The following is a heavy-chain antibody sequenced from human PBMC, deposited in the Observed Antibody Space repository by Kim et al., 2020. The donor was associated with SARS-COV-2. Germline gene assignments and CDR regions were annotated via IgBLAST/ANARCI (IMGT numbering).Heavy chain of an antibody. J-gene: IGHJ4*02. Sequence: GGSLRLSCAASGFTFSSYSMNWVRQAPGKGLEWVSYISSSSSTIYYADSVKGRFTISRDNAKNSLYLQMNSLRDEDTAVYYCARDELYYDSSGYYDYWGQGTLVTVSS. CDR2: ISSSSSTI. V-gene: IGHV3-48*02. D-gene: IGHD3-22*01. CDR3: ARDELYYDSSGYYDY. CDR1: GFTFSSYS.